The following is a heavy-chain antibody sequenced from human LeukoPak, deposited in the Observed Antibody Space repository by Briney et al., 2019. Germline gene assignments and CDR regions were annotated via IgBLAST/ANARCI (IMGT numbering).Heavy chain of an antibody. Sequence: ASVKVSCKASGFTFTSSAMQWVRQARGQRLEWIGWIVVGSGNTNYAQKFQERVTITRDMSTSTAYMEPSSLRSEDTAVYYCAAAPLVKSSGWYEPNDYWGQGTLVTVSS. CDR3: AAAPLVKSSGWYEPNDY. V-gene: IGHV1-58*02. CDR1: GFTFTSSA. J-gene: IGHJ4*02. CDR2: IVVGSGNT. D-gene: IGHD6-19*01.